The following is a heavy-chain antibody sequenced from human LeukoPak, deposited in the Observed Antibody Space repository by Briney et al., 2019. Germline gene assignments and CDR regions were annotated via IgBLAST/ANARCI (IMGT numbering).Heavy chain of an antibody. J-gene: IGHJ4*02. CDR1: GYTFTGYY. CDR3: ARSPRGYCSGGSCYSYGY. Sequence: ASVKVSCKASGYTFTGYYMHWVRQAPGQGLEWMGWINPNSGGTNYAQKFQGRVTMTRDTSISTAYMELSRLRADEPDVDYCARSPRGYCSGGSCYSYGYWGQGTLVTGSS. V-gene: IGHV1-2*02. D-gene: IGHD2-15*01. CDR2: INPNSGGT.